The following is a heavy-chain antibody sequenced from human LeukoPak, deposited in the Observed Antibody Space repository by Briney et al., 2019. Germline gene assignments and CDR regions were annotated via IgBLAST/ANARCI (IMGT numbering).Heavy chain of an antibody. D-gene: IGHD3-22*01. CDR3: AKAPTYYYDSSGYYPDAFDI. CDR2: IYPDDSDT. CDR1: GYSFNRHY. V-gene: IGHV5-51*01. Sequence: GESLKISCKGSGYSFNRHYIGWVRQMPETGLEWMGIIYPDDSDTRYSPSLQGQVTISVDKSISTAYLQWSSLKASDTAMYYCAKAPTYYYDSSGYYPDAFDIWGQGTMVTVSS. J-gene: IGHJ3*02.